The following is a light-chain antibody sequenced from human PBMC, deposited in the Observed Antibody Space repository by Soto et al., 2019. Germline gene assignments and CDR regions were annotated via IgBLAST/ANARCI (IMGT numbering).Light chain of an antibody. CDR2: LGS. Sequence: DIVMTQSPLSLPVTPGEPASISCRSSESIMYYNGYVLLNWYLKQTGQPPQLLIYLGSNRASGVPERCSSGVSGTDSTIKISRVEAEDAGVYYCMQTRQMHRTFGGGTTVAIK. CDR1: ESIMYYNGYVL. J-gene: IGKJ4*01. V-gene: IGKV2-28*01. CDR3: MQTRQMHRT.